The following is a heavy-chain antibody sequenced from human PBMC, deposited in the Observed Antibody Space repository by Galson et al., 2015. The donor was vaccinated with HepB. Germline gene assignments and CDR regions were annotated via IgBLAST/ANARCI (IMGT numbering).Heavy chain of an antibody. Sequence: TLSLTCAVYGGSFSGYYWSWIRQPPGKGLEWIGEINHSGSTNYNPSLKSRVTISVDTSKNQFSLKLSSVTAADTAVYYCARESDSSGYYYVDYWGQGTLVTVAS. D-gene: IGHD3-22*01. CDR2: INHSGST. V-gene: IGHV4-34*01. CDR3: ARESDSSGYYYVDY. CDR1: GGSFSGYY. J-gene: IGHJ4*02.